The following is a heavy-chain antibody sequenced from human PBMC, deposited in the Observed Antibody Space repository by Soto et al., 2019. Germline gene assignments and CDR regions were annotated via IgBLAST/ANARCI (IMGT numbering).Heavy chain of an antibody. D-gene: IGHD2-2*01. J-gene: IGHJ1*01. Sequence: EVQLVESGGGLVQPGGSLRLSCAASGFSFDSYWMHWVRQAPGQGPVWVSRIDYDGTTTNYADSVKGRCTISRDNAKNTLYLQMNSLRPEDTAGYYCARGPRASSGGTGAYWGQGTLVTVSS. CDR1: GFSFDSYW. CDR2: IDYDGTTT. V-gene: IGHV3-74*01. CDR3: ARGPRASSGGTGAY.